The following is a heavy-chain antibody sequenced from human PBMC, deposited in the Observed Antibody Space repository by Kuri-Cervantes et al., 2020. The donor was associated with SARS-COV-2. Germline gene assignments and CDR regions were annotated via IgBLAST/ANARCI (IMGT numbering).Heavy chain of an antibody. CDR1: GFTFISTA. Sequence: SVKVSCKASGFTFISTAVHWVRQARGQRLEWIGWTVIGNGDTHYAQNFQERVTITRDVSTSTAYMELSSLRSEDTAIYYCAASPRPSRWRQFQYWGQGTLVTVSS. CDR3: AASPRPSRWRQFQY. V-gene: IGHV1-58*01. D-gene: IGHD4-23*01. CDR2: TVIGNGDT. J-gene: IGHJ4*02.